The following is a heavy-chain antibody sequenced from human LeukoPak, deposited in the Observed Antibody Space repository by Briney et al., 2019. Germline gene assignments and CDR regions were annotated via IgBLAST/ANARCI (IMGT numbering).Heavy chain of an antibody. D-gene: IGHD6-13*01. V-gene: IGHV3-11*06. J-gene: IGHJ4*02. CDR2: ISSSSSYT. Sequence: GGSLRLSCAASGFTFGDYYMGWIRQAPGKGLEWVSYISSSSSYTNYADSVKGRFTISRDNAKNSLYLQMNSLRAEDTAVYYCARVLGSSSWSHFDYWGQGTLVTVSS. CDR1: GFTFGDYY. CDR3: ARVLGSSSWSHFDY.